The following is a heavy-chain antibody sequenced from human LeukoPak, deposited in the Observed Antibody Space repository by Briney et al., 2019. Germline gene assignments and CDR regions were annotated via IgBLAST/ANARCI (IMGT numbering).Heavy chain of an antibody. Sequence: PETLSLTCTVSGYSISSGYYWGWIRQPPGKGLEWIGSIYHSGSTYYNPSLKSRVTISVDTSKNQFSLKLSSVTAADTAVYYCARAIEVGAMTPFDYWGQGTLVTVSS. D-gene: IGHD1-26*01. V-gene: IGHV4-38-2*02. J-gene: IGHJ4*02. CDR1: GYSISSGYY. CDR3: ARAIEVGAMTPFDY. CDR2: IYHSGST.